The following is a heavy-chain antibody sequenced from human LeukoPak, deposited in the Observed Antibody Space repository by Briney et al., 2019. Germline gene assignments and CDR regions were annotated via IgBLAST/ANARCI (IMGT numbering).Heavy chain of an antibody. J-gene: IGHJ4*02. CDR3: VRGTPTPGMDY. D-gene: IGHD3-10*01. CDR2: IDTTTGNP. V-gene: IGHV7-4-1*02. Sequence: ASVRVSCKASGYPFSSHFLNWVRQAPGQGLEWMGNIDTTTGNPRYAQDFTGRFVFSLDTSVSTAYLQITSLKADDTAAYYCVRGTPTPGMDYWGQGTQVTVSS. CDR1: GYPFSSHF.